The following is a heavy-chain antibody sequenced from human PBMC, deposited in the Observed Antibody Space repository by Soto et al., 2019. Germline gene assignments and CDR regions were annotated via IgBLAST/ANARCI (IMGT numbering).Heavy chain of an antibody. CDR2: INTKTGGT. CDR3: ARGGPTGLFQP. CDR1: GYSFTDYY. J-gene: IGHJ5*02. Sequence: QVHLVQSGAEVKKPGASVKVSCKASGYSFTDYYMHWVRQAPGQGLEWMGWINTKTGGTNYAQRVQGRVTMTGDTSLNTAYVELSRLRSDDTAFYYRARGGPTGLFQPWGQGTVVTVSS. D-gene: IGHD6-25*01. V-gene: IGHV1-2*02.